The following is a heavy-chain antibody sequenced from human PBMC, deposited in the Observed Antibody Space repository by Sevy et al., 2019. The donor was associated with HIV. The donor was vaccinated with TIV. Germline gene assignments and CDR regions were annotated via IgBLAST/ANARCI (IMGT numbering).Heavy chain of an antibody. CDR1: GGTFSSYA. CDR3: AREVYSSSPPPPDPPFDP. V-gene: IGHV1-69*13. Sequence: ASVKVSCKASGGTFSSYAISWVRQAPGQGLEWMGGIIPIFGTANYAQKFQGRVTITADESTSTAYMELRSLRSEDTAVYYGAREVYSSSPPPPDPPFDPWGQGTLVTVST. D-gene: IGHD6-13*01. J-gene: IGHJ5*02. CDR2: IIPIFGTA.